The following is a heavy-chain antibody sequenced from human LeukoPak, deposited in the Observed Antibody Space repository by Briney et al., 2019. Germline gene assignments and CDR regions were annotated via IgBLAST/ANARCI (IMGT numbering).Heavy chain of an antibody. CDR3: ARNQLPSANYYYYGMDV. V-gene: IGHV3-21*01. D-gene: IGHD2-2*01. Sequence: GGSLRLSCAVSGFTFNTYTMSWVRQAPGKGLEWVSSITSGSDYIYYADSLKGRFTISRDYAKNSLFLQMNSLRAEDTAVFYCARNQLPSANYYYYGMDVWGQGTTVTVSS. CDR2: ITSGSDYI. CDR1: GFTFNTYT. J-gene: IGHJ6*02.